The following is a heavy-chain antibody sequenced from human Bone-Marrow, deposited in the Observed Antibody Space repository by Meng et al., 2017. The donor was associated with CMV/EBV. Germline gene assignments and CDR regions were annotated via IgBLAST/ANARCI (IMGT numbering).Heavy chain of an antibody. CDR1: GGSTSSYY. J-gene: IGHJ6*02. Sequence: SETLSLTCTVSGGSTSSYYWSWIRQPPGKGLEWIGYIYYSGSTNYNPSLKSRVTMSVDTSKNQFSLNLSAVTAADTAVYYCARDSRVLGMDVWGPGNTVTVSS. V-gene: IGHV4-59*01. D-gene: IGHD2-2*01. CDR2: IYYSGST. CDR3: ARDSRVLGMDV.